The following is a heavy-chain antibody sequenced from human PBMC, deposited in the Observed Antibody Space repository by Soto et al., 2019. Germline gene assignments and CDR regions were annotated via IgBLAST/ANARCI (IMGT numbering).Heavy chain of an antibody. D-gene: IGHD3-22*01. J-gene: IGHJ4*02. V-gene: IGHV4-30-4*01. Sequence: QVQLQESGPGLVKPSPTLSLTCTVSGGSISSGYYYWSWIRQPPGKGLEWIGYIYYSGRTYYNTSLKSRVTISVDTSKNQFSLKLSSVTAADTAVYYCVKSRLDSSGYSYFDYWGQGTLVTVSS. CDR3: VKSRLDSSGYSYFDY. CDR2: IYYSGRT. CDR1: GGSISSGYYY.